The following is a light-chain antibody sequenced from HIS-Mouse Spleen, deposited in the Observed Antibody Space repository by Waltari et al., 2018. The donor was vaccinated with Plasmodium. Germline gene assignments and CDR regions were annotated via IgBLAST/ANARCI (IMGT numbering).Light chain of an antibody. J-gene: IGLJ2*01. V-gene: IGLV2-8*01. CDR2: EVS. CDR3: SSYAGSNNLV. CDR1: SSFLGGYNY. Sequence: QSALTHPPTASGSPGPALTISCTGTSSFLGGYNYVTWYQQHPGKAPKLMIYEVSKRPSGVPDRFSGSKSGNTASLTVSGLQAEDEADYYCSSYAGSNNLVFGGGTKLTVL.